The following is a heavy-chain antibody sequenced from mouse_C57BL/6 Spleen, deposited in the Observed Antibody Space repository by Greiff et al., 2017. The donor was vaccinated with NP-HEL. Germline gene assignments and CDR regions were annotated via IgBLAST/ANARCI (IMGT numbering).Heavy chain of an antibody. CDR1: GFSLTSYG. J-gene: IGHJ1*03. CDR3: ARNFEGPNWYFDV. Sequence: QVHVKQSGPGLVQPSQSLSIPCTVSGFSLTSYGVHWVRQSPGKGLEWLGVIWSGGSTDYNAAFISRLSISKDNSKSQVFFKMNSLQADDTAIYYCARNFEGPNWYFDVWGTGTTVTVSS. V-gene: IGHV2-2*01. CDR2: IWSGGST.